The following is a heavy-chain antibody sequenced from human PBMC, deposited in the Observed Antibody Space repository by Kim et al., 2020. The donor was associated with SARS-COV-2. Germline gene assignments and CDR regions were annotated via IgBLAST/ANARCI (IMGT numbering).Heavy chain of an antibody. CDR3: ARDPYDSSVFDI. D-gene: IGHD3-22*01. V-gene: IGHV1-69*13. CDR1: GGTFSSYA. CDR2: IIPIFGTA. Sequence: SVKVSCKASGGTFSSYAISWVRQAPGQGLEWMGGIIPIFGTANYAQKFQGRVTITADESTSTAYMELSSLRSEDTAVYYCARDPYDSSVFDIWGQGTMVTVSS. J-gene: IGHJ3*02.